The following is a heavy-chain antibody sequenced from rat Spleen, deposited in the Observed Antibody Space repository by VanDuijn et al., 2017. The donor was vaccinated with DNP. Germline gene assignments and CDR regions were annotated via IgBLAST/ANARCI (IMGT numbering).Heavy chain of an antibody. CDR2: ISYDGSST. CDR1: GFTFSDYN. Sequence: EVQLVESGGGLVQPGRSLKISCAASGFTFSDYNMAWVRQAPKKGLEWVATISYDGSSTSYRDSVKGRFTISRDNAENTLFLQVDSLRSEDTATYYCARPDYWGQGVMVTVSS. J-gene: IGHJ2*01. V-gene: IGHV5-7*01. CDR3: ARPDY.